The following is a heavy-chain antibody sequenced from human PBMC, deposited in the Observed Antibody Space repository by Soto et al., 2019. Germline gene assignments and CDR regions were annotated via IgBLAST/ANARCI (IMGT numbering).Heavy chain of an antibody. Sequence: EVQLAESGGGLAQPGGSLRLSCAASGFTLSGYAMDWVRQAPGKGLEYVSGISSNGVGTYYANSVQGRFTITRDNSKNSVHLQMGSLSHEDMAVYYCARRARPDFYYRGVWGKGTTVTVSS. V-gene: IGHV3-64*01. CDR3: ARRARPDFYYRGV. CDR1: GFTLSGYA. CDR2: ISSNGVGT. J-gene: IGHJ6*03. D-gene: IGHD6-6*01.